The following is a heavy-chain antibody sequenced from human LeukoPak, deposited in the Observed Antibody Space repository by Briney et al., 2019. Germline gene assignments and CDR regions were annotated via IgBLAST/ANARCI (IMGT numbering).Heavy chain of an antibody. CDR1: GFSISNDW. CDR2: VKSRSAGETT. J-gene: IGHJ4*02. CDR3: TLIQGWGSGSYYRDF. Sequence: GGSLRLSCAASGFSISNDWMSWVRQAPGKGLEWVARVKSRSAGETTDYAAPVKGRFSISRDDSKNTLYLQMNSLKTEDTAVYYCTLIQGWGSGSYYRDFWGQGTLVTVSS. D-gene: IGHD3-10*01. V-gene: IGHV3-15*01.